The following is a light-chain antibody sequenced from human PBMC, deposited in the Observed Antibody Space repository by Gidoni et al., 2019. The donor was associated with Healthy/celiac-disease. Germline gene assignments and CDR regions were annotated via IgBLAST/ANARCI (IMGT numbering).Light chain of an antibody. V-gene: IGKV3-11*01. CDR3: QQRSNWPTYT. CDR1: QSVRSY. J-gene: IGKJ2*01. CDR2: DAS. Sequence: EIVLTQSPATLSLSPGERATLSCRASQSVRSYLAWYQQKPGQAPRLLIYDASNRATGSPARFSGSGSGTDFTLTISSLEPEDFAVYYCQQRSNWPTYTFGQGTKLDIK.